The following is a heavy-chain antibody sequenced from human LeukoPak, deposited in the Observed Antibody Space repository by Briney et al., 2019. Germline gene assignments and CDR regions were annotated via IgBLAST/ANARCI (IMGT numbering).Heavy chain of an antibody. V-gene: IGHV5-51*01. CDR1: GYSLTSYW. D-gene: IGHD3-22*01. CDR2: IYPGDSDT. J-gene: IGHJ4*02. Sequence: GESLKISCKASGYSLTSYWIGWVRQMPGKGLEWMGIIYPGDSDTRYSPSFQGQVTISADKSISTAYLQWSSLKASDTAMYYCARRLADYDSSGYYYYFDYWGQGTLVTVSS. CDR3: ARRLADYDSSGYYYYFDY.